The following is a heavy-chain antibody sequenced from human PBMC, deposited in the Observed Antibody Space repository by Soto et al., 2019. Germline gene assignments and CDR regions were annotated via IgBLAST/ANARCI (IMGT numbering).Heavy chain of an antibody. J-gene: IGHJ4*02. CDR3: ARAFDILTSYYFDY. CDR2: IYYSGST. CDR1: GASISSGDYY. V-gene: IGHV4-30-4*08. D-gene: IGHD3-9*01. Sequence: SETLSLTCTVSGASISSGDYYWSWIRQHPGKGLEWIGYIYYSGSTYYNPSLKSRVTISIDTSKNQFSLKLSSVTAADTAVYYCARAFDILTSYYFDYWGQGTLVTVSS.